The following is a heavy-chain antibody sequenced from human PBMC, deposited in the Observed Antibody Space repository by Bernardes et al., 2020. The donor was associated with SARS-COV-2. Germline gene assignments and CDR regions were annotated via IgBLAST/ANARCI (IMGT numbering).Heavy chain of an antibody. CDR2: IYPSGSI. D-gene: IGHD2-2*01. Sequence: SEPLSLTCTVSGGSISSGSYYWSWIRQPAGKGLEWIGRIYPSGSINYNPSLKSRVTISVDTSKNQFSLKLSSVTAADTAVYYCARARPPYCSSTSCYGGVMDVWGQGTTVTVSS. J-gene: IGHJ6*02. CDR1: GGSISSGSYY. CDR3: ARARPPYCSSTSCYGGVMDV. V-gene: IGHV4-61*02.